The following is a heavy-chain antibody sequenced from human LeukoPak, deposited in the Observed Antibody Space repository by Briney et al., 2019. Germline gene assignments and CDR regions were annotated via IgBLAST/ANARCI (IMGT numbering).Heavy chain of an antibody. Sequence: PGRSLRLSCAASGFTFNSYAMHWVRQAPGKGLEWVAVILYDGSNKYYADSVKGRFTISRDNSKNTLYLQMNSLRAEDTAVYYCAKDLGPIYGSGSLFDYWGQGTLVTVSS. V-gene: IGHV3-30*18. D-gene: IGHD3-10*01. CDR2: ILYDGSNK. CDR1: GFTFNSYA. J-gene: IGHJ4*02. CDR3: AKDLGPIYGSGSLFDY.